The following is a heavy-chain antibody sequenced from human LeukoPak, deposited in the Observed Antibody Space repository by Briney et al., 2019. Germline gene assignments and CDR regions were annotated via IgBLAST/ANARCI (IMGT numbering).Heavy chain of an antibody. V-gene: IGHV1-2*02. J-gene: IGHJ4*02. Sequence: ASVKDSCKASGYTFTGYYWHWVRQALGQGLEWMGWINPNSGGTNYAQKFHGRGITTRDTSISTAYMELSRLRSNDTAVYYCARERPFAYWGQGTLVTVSS. CDR3: ARERPFAY. CDR2: INPNSGGT. CDR1: GYTFTGYY.